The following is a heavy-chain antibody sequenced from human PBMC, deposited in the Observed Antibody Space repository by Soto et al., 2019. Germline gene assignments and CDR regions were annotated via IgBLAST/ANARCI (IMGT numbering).Heavy chain of an antibody. J-gene: IGHJ1*01. CDR3: ATDFYRDSVSP. V-gene: IGHV3-23*01. CDR2: IVGNGGAT. CDR1: GFTFSTFA. Sequence: EVQLLESGGDLVRPGGSLRLSCAASGFTFSTFAMTWVRQAPGKGLEWVSAIVGNGGATFYADSVKGRFSISRDNSKNTLFLQMNRQRPEDTAVYYCATDFYRDSVSPWGQGTLMVVSS. D-gene: IGHD3-3*01.